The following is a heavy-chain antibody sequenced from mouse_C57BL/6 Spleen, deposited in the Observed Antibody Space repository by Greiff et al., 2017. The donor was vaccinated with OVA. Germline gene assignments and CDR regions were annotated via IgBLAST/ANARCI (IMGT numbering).Heavy chain of an antibody. V-gene: IGHV3-6*01. CDR1: GYSITSGYY. CDR2: ISYDGSN. CDR3: AREGPSFDY. Sequence: EVQLQQSGPGLVKPSQSLSLTCSVTGYSITSGYYWNWIRQFPGNKLEWMGYISYDGSNNYNPFLKNRISITRDTSKNQFFRKLNSVTTEDTATDYCAREGPSFDYWGQGTTLTVSS. J-gene: IGHJ2*01.